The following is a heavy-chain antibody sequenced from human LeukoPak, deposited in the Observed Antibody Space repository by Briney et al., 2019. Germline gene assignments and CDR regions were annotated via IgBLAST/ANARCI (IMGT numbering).Heavy chain of an antibody. CDR1: GFIFSSYG. CDR3: AKAHFDDSSGYPDY. V-gene: IGHV3-23*01. J-gene: IGHJ4*02. Sequence: PGGCRRLACAASGFIFSSYGMHWGRRVAGKGREWVSAISGSGGSTYYADSVKGRFTISTGNSKHTRYMRMTSLRATEPGVYYCAKAHFDDSSGYPDYWGQGTLVTVSS. D-gene: IGHD3-22*01. CDR2: ISGSGGST.